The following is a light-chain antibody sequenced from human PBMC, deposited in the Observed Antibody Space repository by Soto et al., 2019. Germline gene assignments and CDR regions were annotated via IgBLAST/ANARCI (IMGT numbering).Light chain of an antibody. V-gene: IGKV3-15*01. Sequence: EVVIRQSPATLSVSPGEGATLSCRASQGIGDTLAWYQHKPCQTPRLLIYDTSTRATGIPAMFSGSGSGTEFTLTISSLQSADSAVYYCQQSSNWPPFTVGQGTRLEIK. CDR2: DTS. J-gene: IGKJ5*01. CDR1: QGIGDT. CDR3: QQSSNWPPFT.